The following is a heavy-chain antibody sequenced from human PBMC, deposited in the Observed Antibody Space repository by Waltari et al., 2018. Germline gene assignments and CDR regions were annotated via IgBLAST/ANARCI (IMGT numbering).Heavy chain of an antibody. CDR3: ATLPNYGSGTYAGY. CDR1: GGSISPFF. D-gene: IGHD3-10*01. Sequence: QVQLQESGPGLVNPSGTLSLTCTVSGGSISPFFWSWIRQPAGKGLEWIGRIYSGGSTNFNPSLESRLTMSVDTSKNQFSLKLSSVTAADTAMYYCATLPNYGSGTYAGYWGQGILVIVSS. V-gene: IGHV4-4*07. J-gene: IGHJ4*02. CDR2: IYSGGST.